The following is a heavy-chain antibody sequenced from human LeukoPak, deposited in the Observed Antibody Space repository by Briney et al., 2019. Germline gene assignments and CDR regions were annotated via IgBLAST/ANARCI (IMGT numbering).Heavy chain of an antibody. D-gene: IGHD2-2*02. J-gene: IGHJ4*02. CDR3: TKARSASSSSCYNY. Sequence: GGSLRLSCAASGFTFSSYEMNWVRQAPGKGLEWVSYISSSGSTIYYADSVKGRFTISRDNAKNSLYLQMNSLRAEDTAVYYCTKARSASSSSCYNYWGQGILVTVSS. CDR1: GFTFSSYE. CDR2: ISSSGSTI. V-gene: IGHV3-48*03.